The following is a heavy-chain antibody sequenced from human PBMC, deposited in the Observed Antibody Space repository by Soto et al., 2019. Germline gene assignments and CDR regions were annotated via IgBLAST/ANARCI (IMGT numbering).Heavy chain of an antibody. J-gene: IGHJ5*02. CDR1: GYHFTVYW. CDR3: ARPEIPTRSNDYDYPFDL. D-gene: IGHD3-22*01. V-gene: IGHV5-51*01. CDR2: IYPGDSDT. Sequence: GESLKISCKGSGYHFTVYWIGWVRQMPGKGLEWMGIIYPGDSDTRYNPSFQGQVTISVDKSTSTAYLEWNSLKASDTAIYYCARPEIPTRSNDYDYPFDLWGQGTLVTVSS.